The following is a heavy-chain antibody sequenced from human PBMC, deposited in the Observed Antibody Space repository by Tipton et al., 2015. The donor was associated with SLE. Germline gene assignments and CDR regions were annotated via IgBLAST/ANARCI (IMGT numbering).Heavy chain of an antibody. CDR1: GGSISSYY. J-gene: IGHJ6*02. D-gene: IGHD1-26*01. CDR3: VREDGSYYFYGMDV. V-gene: IGHV4-4*09. CDR2: IYTSGST. Sequence: TLSLTCTVSGGSISSYYWSWIRQPPGKGLEWIGYIYTSGSTNYNPSLKSRDTISLDTSKNQISLEVTSVTAADTAVYYCVREDGSYYFYGMDVWGQGTTVTVSS.